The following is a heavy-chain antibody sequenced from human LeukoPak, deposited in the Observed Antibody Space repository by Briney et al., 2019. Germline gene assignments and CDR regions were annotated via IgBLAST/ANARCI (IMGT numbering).Heavy chain of an antibody. V-gene: IGHV4-34*01. CDR1: GGSFSGYF. CDR3: ARAYYDSSGYYGDY. CDR2: INHSGST. D-gene: IGHD3-22*01. Sequence: SETLSLTCGVYGGSFSGYFWSWIRQPPGKGLEWIGEINHSGSTNYNPSLKTRVTISVDTSKNQFSLKLSSVTAADTAVYYCARAYYDSSGYYGDYWGQGTLVTVSS. J-gene: IGHJ4*02.